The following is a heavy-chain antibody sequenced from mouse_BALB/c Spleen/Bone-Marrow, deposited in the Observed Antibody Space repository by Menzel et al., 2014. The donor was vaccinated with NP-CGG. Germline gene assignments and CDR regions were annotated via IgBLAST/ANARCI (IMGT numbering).Heavy chain of an antibody. J-gene: IGHJ3*01. D-gene: IGHD1-2*01. CDR1: GYTFTSYY. Sequence: VQLQQSGAELVKPGASVKSSCKASGYTFTSYYMYWVKQRPGQGLEWIGEINPSNGGTNFNEKFKSKATLTVDKSSSTAYMQLSSLTFEDSAIYYCTRPYYGYVGYAYWGQGTQVTVSA. V-gene: IGHV1S81*02. CDR3: TRPYYGYVGYAY. CDR2: INPSNGGT.